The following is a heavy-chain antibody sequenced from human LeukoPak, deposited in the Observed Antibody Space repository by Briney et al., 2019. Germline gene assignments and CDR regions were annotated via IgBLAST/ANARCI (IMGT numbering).Heavy chain of an antibody. CDR1: GGSISSYY. J-gene: IGHJ3*02. Sequence: SETLSLTCTVSGGSISSYYWSWIRQPAGKGLEWIGRTYTSGSTNYNASLKSRVTISVDTSKKQFSLRLTSVTAADTAVYYCARDPTTVTKGFDIWGQGTLVTVSS. CDR3: ARDPTTVTKGFDI. CDR2: TYTSGST. D-gene: IGHD4-17*01. V-gene: IGHV4-4*07.